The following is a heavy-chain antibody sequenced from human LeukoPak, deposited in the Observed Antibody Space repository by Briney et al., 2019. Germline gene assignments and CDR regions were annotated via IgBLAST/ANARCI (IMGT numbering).Heavy chain of an antibody. CDR1: GFTFSSYS. CDR2: ISSSSSYI. V-gene: IGHV3-21*01. J-gene: IGHJ6*02. D-gene: IGHD1-26*01. CDR3: ASNTVGANGMDV. Sequence: GGSLRLSCAASGFTFSSYSMNWVRQAPGKGLEWVSSISSSSSYIYYADSVKGRFTISRDNAKNSLYLQMNSLRAEDTAVYYCASNTVGANGMDVWGQGTTATVSS.